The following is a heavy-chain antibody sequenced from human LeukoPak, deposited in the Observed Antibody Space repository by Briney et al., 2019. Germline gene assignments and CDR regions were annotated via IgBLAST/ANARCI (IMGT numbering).Heavy chain of an antibody. J-gene: IGHJ3*02. CDR3: ARDPPYYDSSGRDDAFDI. Sequence: PSETLSLTCTVSGGSISSGGYYWSWIRQHPGKGPEWIGYIYYSGSTYYNPSLKSRVTISVDTSKNQFSLKLSSVTAADTAVYYCARDPPYYDSSGRDDAFDIWGQGTMVTVSS. V-gene: IGHV4-31*03. D-gene: IGHD3-22*01. CDR1: GGSISSGGYY. CDR2: IYYSGST.